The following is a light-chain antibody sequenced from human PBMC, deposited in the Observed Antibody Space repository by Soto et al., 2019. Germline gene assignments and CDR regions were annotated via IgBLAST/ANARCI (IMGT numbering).Light chain of an antibody. J-gene: IGLJ1*01. CDR1: SSDIGGYNY. Sequence: QSVLTHPASMPGSPGQSVTISCAGTSSDIGGYNYVSWYQHHPGTAPKLIIYDVSSRPSGVSHRFSASNSGNTASLTISGLQAEDEADYYCSSFSVASPLFGTGTKATVL. V-gene: IGLV2-14*01. CDR2: DVS. CDR3: SSFSVASPL.